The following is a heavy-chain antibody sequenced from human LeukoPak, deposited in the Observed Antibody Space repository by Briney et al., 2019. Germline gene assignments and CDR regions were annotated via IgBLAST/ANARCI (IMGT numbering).Heavy chain of an antibody. J-gene: IGHJ4*02. CDR1: GFIFSSYW. D-gene: IGHD2-15*01. CDR2: IKQDGSEK. V-gene: IGHV3-7*01. Sequence: GGSLRLSCAASGFIFSSYWMSWVRQAPGKGLEWVANIKQDGSEKYFVDSVKGRFTISRDNAKNSLYLQMNSLRAEDTAVYYCARAPRYCGGGSCYGPRFDYWGQGTLVTVSS. CDR3: ARAPRYCGGGSCYGPRFDY.